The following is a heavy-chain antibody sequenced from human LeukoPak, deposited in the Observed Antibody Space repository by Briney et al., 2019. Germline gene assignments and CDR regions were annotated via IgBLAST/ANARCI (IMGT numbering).Heavy chain of an antibody. V-gene: IGHV3-30*02. J-gene: IGHJ4*02. CDR3: AREPLNDYYMDY. Sequence: GGSLRLSCAASGFTFSGYGMHWVRQAPGKGLEWVTFIRFDGTNKSYADSVKGRFIISRDISKNTVFLQMNSLRVEDSAVYYCAREPLNDYYMDYWGQGTMVTVSS. CDR1: GFTFSGYG. CDR2: IRFDGTNK. D-gene: IGHD3-9*01.